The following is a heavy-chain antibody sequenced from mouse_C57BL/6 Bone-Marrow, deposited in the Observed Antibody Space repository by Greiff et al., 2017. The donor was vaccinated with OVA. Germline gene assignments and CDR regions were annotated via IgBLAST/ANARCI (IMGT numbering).Heavy chain of an antibody. CDR2: IYPGDGDT. CDR1: GYAFSSSW. V-gene: IGHV1-82*01. Sequence: QVQLQQSGPELVKPGASVKTSCKASGYAFSSSWMNWVKQRPGKGLEWIGRIYPGDGDTNYNGKFKGKATLTADKSSSTAYMQLSSLTSEDSAVYFCATVGDYAMDYWGQGTSVTVSS. D-gene: IGHD1-1*02. J-gene: IGHJ4*01. CDR3: ATVGDYAMDY.